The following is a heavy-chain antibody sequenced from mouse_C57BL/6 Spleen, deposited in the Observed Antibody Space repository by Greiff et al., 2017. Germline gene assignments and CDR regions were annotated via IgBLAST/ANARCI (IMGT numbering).Heavy chain of an antibody. CDR2: LDPSDSYT. V-gene: IGHV1-59*01. J-gene: IGHJ2*01. CDR1: GYTFTSYW. CDR3: ARRGFITTVVTNYFDY. D-gene: IGHD1-1*01. Sequence: QVQLQQPGAELVRPGTSVKLSCKASGYTFTSYWMHWVKQRPGQGLEWIGVLDPSDSYTNYNQKFKGKATLTVDTSSSTAYMQLSSLTSEDSAVYYCARRGFITTVVTNYFDYGGQGTTLTVSS.